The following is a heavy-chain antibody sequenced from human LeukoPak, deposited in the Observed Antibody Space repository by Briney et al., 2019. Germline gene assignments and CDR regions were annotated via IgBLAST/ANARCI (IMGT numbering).Heavy chain of an antibody. V-gene: IGHV3-21*01. CDR2: ISTSSSYI. J-gene: IGHJ4*02. Sequence: GGSLRLSCAASGFTFSTYYMSWVRQAPGKGLEWVSSISTSSSYIYYADAVKGRFTISRDNAKNSLYLQINILRAEDTAVYYCARVGLDRRGYSGYEAFDYWGQGTLVTVSS. CDR3: ARVGLDRRGYSGYEAFDY. CDR1: GFTFSTYY. D-gene: IGHD5-12*01.